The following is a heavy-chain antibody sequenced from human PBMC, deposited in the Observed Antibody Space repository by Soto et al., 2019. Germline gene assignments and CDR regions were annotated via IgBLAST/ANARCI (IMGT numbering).Heavy chain of an antibody. V-gene: IGHV1-8*01. CDR3: ARVNGIVGATHFFDY. D-gene: IGHD1-26*01. Sequence: ASVEVSCKXSGYTFTSYDINWVRQATGQGLEWMGWMNPNSGNTGYAQKFQGRVTMTRNTSISTAYMELSSLRSEDTAVYYCARVNGIVGATHFFDYWGQGTLVTVSS. CDR2: MNPNSGNT. J-gene: IGHJ4*02. CDR1: GYTFTSYD.